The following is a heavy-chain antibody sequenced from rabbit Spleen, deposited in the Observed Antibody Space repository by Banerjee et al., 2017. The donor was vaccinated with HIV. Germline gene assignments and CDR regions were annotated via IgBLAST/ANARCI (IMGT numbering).Heavy chain of an antibody. Sequence: QEELVESGGGLVQPGGSLKLYCKASGFDFSNYGMSWVRQAPGKGLEWIGYIDPIFGGTYYASWVNGRFTISSHNAQNTLFLQLNSLTVADTATYFCVRNSGWGVSYFTLWGQGTLVTVS. J-gene: IGHJ4*01. CDR3: VRNSGWGVSYFTL. V-gene: IGHV1S47*01. CDR1: GFDFSNYG. CDR2: IDPIFGGT. D-gene: IGHD4-1*01.